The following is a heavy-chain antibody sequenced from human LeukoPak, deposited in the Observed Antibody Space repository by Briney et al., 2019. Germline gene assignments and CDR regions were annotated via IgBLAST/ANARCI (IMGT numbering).Heavy chain of an antibody. J-gene: IGHJ4*02. CDR2: IYSGGST. CDR1: GFTVSSNY. D-gene: IGHD6-13*01. V-gene: IGHV3-53*01. Sequence: GGSLRLSCAASGFTVSSNYMSWVRQAPGKGLEWVSLIYSGGSTYYADSVKGRFTISRDNSKNTLYLQMNSLRAEDTAVYYCAKALVSAHFDYWGQGTLVTVSS. CDR3: AKALVSAHFDY.